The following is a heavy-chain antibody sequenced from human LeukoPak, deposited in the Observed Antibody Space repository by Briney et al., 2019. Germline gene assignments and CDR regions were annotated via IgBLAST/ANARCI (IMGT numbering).Heavy chain of an antibody. D-gene: IGHD6-13*01. Sequence: GGSLRLSCAASGFTFSGYWMSWVRQAPGKGLEGVAVISYDGSHIYYADSVKGRFTISRDSSKNTLYLQMNSLRTDDTAVYYCARDRSNSWTFDYWGQGTLVTVSS. CDR3: ARDRSNSWTFDY. CDR2: ISYDGSHI. V-gene: IGHV3-30*03. J-gene: IGHJ4*02. CDR1: GFTFSGYW.